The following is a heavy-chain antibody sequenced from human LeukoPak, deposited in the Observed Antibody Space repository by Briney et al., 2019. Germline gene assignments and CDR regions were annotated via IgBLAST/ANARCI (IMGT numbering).Heavy chain of an antibody. J-gene: IGHJ4*02. V-gene: IGHV1-2*02. CDR1: GYTFTGYY. CDR2: INPNSGGT. CDR3: ARDDVSGWYYFDY. D-gene: IGHD6-19*01. Sequence: ASVKVSCKASGYTFTGYYMHWVRQAPGQGLEWMGWINPNSGGTNYAQKFQGRVTMTRDTSISTAYMELSRLRSDDTAVYYCARDDVSGWYYFDYWGQGTLVTVSS.